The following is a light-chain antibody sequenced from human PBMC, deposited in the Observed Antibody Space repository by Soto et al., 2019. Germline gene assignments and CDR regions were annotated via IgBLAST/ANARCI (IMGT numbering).Light chain of an antibody. CDR1: GSDIGGYNY. CDR2: EVS. J-gene: IGLJ1*01. CDR3: QSYDSRLTAYV. Sequence: QSVLTQPASVSGSPGQSITISCTGTGSDIGGYNYVSWYQQHPGKAPKLVIYEVSNRPSGVPDRFSASKSGTSASLAITGLQTEDEAQYYCQSYDSRLTAYVFGTGTKLTVL. V-gene: IGLV2-14*01.